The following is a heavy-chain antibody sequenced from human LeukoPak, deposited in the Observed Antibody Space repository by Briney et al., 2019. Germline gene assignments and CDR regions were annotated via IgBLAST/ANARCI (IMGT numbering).Heavy chain of an antibody. J-gene: IGHJ1*01. V-gene: IGHV4-39*01. CDR2: INHSGST. D-gene: IGHD2-21*02. CDR1: GGSVSSSIYY. Sequence: SETLSLTCTVSGGSVSSSIYYWGWIRQPPGKGLEWIGSINHSGSTHYNPSLKSRVTISVYTSKNQFSLTLTSVTAADTAVYYCARHLGNCGGDCYWNQYFQHWGQGTLVTVSS. CDR3: ARHLGNCGGDCYWNQYFQH.